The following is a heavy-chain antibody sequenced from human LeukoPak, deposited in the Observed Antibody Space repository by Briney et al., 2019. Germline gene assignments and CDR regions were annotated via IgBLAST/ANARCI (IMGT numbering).Heavy chain of an antibody. J-gene: IGHJ6*04. Sequence: GRSLRLSCAASGFTFSSYEVNWVRQAPGKGLEWVSYISSSGSTIYYADSVKGRFTISRDNAKNSLYLQMNSLRAEDTAVYYCAELGTTMIGGVWGKGTTVTISS. D-gene: IGHD3-10*02. CDR3: AELGTTMIGGV. CDR1: GFTFSSYE. V-gene: IGHV3-48*03. CDR2: ISSSGSTI.